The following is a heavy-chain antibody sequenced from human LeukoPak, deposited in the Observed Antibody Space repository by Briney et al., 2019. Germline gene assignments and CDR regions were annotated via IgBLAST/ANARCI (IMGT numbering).Heavy chain of an antibody. J-gene: IGHJ1*01. CDR2: IYTGVST. Sequence: SETLSLICTVSGGSIVSHYWNWIRQPAGKGLEWIGRIYTGVSTTYNPSLKSRVTMSVDTSKNQFSLKLTSVTAADTAVYYCARDMGGSYPVFQHWGQGTLVTVSS. V-gene: IGHV4-4*07. D-gene: IGHD1-26*01. CDR1: GGSIVSHY. CDR3: ARDMGGSYPVFQH.